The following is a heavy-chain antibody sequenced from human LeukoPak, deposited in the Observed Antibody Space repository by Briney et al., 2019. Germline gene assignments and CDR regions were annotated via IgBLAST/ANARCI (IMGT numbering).Heavy chain of an antibody. Sequence: SETLSLTCTVSGGSISNFYWSWIRQSPGERLEWMGYIYNSGSTNYNPSLKSPVAISVDTSKNQFSLKLSFVTAADTAMYYCARGFASSWYYFDYWGQGTLVTVSS. V-gene: IGHV4-59*01. CDR3: ARGFASSWYYFDY. CDR1: GGSISNFY. J-gene: IGHJ4*02. D-gene: IGHD6-13*01. CDR2: IYNSGST.